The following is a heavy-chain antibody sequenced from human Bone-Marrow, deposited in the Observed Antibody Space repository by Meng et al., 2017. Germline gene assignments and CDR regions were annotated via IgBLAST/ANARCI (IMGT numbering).Heavy chain of an antibody. J-gene: IGHJ4*02. CDR2: ISGSGGST. D-gene: IGHD1-26*01. CDR3: AKVRWGLPLFD. V-gene: IGHV3-23*01. Sequence: GESLKISCAASGFTFSSYAMSWVRQAPGKGLEWVSAISGSGGSTYYADSVKGRFTISRDNSKNTLYLQMNSLRAEDTAVYYCAKVRWGLPLFDWGQGTLVTVSS. CDR1: GFTFSSYA.